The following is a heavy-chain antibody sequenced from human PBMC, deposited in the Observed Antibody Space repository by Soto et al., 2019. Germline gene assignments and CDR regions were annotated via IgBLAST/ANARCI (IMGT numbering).Heavy chain of an antibody. CDR2: INPNSGGT. CDR1: GYTFTGYY. Sequence: QVQLVQSGAEVKKPGASVKVSCKASGYTFTGYYMHWVRQAPGQGLEWMGWINPNSGGTNYAQKFQGRVTMTRDTSISADYMELSRLSCDDTVVYYCARDRGGDSGSYFGDGLDVWGQGTTVTASS. J-gene: IGHJ6*01. CDR3: ARDRGGDSGSYFGDGLDV. D-gene: IGHD1-26*01. V-gene: IGHV1-2*02.